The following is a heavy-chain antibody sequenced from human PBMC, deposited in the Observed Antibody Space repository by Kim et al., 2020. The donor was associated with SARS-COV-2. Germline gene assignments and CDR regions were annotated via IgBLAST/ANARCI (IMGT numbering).Heavy chain of an antibody. CDR2: IYYSGST. CDR1: GGSISSYY. D-gene: IGHD3-3*01. CDR3: ARDHREWLQYTANWYFDL. Sequence: SETLSLTCTVSGGSISSYYWSWIRQPPGKGLEWIGYIYYSGSTNYNPSLKRRVTISVDTSKNQFSLKLSHVTAADTAVYYCARDHREWLQYTANWYFDLWGHGTLVTVSS. V-gene: IGHV4-59*01. J-gene: IGHJ2*01.